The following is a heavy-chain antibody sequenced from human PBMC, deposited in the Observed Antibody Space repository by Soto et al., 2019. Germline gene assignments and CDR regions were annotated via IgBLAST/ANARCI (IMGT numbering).Heavy chain of an antibody. J-gene: IGHJ6*02. D-gene: IGHD3-22*01. CDR1: GYTFTSYD. CDR2: MNPNSGNT. Sequence: QVQLVQSGAEVKKPGASVKVSCKASGYTFTSYDINWVRQATGQGLEWMGWMNPNSGNTGYAQKFQGRVTMTRNTXIXXAYMELSSLRSEDTAGYYCASEVAYDSSYYDGMDVWGQGTTVTVSS. V-gene: IGHV1-8*01. CDR3: ASEVAYDSSYYDGMDV.